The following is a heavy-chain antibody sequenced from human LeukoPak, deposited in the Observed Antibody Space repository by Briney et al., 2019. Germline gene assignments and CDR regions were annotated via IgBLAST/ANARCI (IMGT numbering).Heavy chain of an antibody. Sequence: SVKVSCKASGGTFSSYAISWVRQAPGQGLEWMGGIIPIFGTANYAQKFQGRVTITTDESTSTAYMELSSLRSEDTAVYYCARDQGDGYNSFDYWGPGTLVTVSS. V-gene: IGHV1-69*05. CDR1: GGTFSSYA. J-gene: IGHJ4*02. CDR2: IIPIFGTA. D-gene: IGHD5-24*01. CDR3: ARDQGDGYNSFDY.